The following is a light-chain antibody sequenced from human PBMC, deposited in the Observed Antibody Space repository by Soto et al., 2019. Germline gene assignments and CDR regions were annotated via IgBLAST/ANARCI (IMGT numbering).Light chain of an antibody. CDR2: SNN. V-gene: IGLV1-44*01. J-gene: IGLJ1*01. Sequence: QSVLTQPPSASGTPGQKVTSCCSGSSSNIGSNTVNWYQQLPGTAPKLLIYSNNQRPSGVPDRFSGSKSGTSASLAISGLQSEDEADYYCAAWDDSLNGYVFXTGPKVTGL. CDR1: SSNIGSNT. CDR3: AAWDDSLNGYV.